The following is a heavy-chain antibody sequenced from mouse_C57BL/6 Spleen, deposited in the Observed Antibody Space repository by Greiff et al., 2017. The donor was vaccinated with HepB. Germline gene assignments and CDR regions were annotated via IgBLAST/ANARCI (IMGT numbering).Heavy chain of an antibody. CDR3: AREESTVVALDY. Sequence: EVKLMDSGGGLVKPGGSLKLSCAASGFTFSSYAMSWVRQTPEKRLEWVATISDGGSYTYYPDNVKGRFTISRDNAKNNLYLQMSHLKSEDTAMYYCAREESTVVALDYWGQGTSVTVSS. CDR2: ISDGGSYT. CDR1: GFTFSSYA. D-gene: IGHD1-1*01. J-gene: IGHJ4*01. V-gene: IGHV5-4*01.